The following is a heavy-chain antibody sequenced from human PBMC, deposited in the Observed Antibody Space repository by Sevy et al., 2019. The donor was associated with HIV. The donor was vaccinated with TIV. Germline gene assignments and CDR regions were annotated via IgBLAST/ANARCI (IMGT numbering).Heavy chain of an antibody. J-gene: IGHJ4*02. V-gene: IGHV3-64D*06. CDR3: VKPTYDFWSGYYNTAYFDY. CDR1: GFTFSSYA. D-gene: IGHD3-3*01. CDR2: ISSNGGST. Sequence: GGSLRLSCSASGFTFSSYAMHWVRQAPGKGLEYVSAISSNGGSTYYADSVKGRFTISRDNSKNTLYLQMSSLIAEDTAMYYCVKPTYDFWSGYYNTAYFDYWGQGTLVTVSS.